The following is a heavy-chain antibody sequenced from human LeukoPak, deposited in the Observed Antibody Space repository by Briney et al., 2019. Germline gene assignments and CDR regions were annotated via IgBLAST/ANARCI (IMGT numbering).Heavy chain of an antibody. CDR1: GGSISSSSYY. CDR2: IYHSGST. D-gene: IGHD3-3*01. CDR3: ARGSSRTIFGVVISGPSWFDP. Sequence: SETLSLTCTVSGGSISSSSYYWGWIRQPPGKGLEWIGSIYHSGSTYYNPSLKSRVTISVDTSKNQFSLKLSSVTAAYTAVYYCARGSSRTIFGVVISGPSWFDPWGQGTLVTVSS. J-gene: IGHJ5*02. V-gene: IGHV4-39*07.